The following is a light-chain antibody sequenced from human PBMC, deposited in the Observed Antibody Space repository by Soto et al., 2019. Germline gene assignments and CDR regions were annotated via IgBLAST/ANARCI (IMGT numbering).Light chain of an antibody. J-gene: IGKJ4*01. CDR3: LQQNSYPLT. CDR2: AAS. CDR1: QGIRNG. V-gene: IGKV1-17*01. Sequence: DIPMTQSPSSLSASVGDRVTITCRARQGIRNGLSWYQQKPGKAPKRLMYAASTPQSGVPSRFSGSGSGTEVTLTISSLQPEDLATYYCLQQNSYPLTCGGGTKVEIK.